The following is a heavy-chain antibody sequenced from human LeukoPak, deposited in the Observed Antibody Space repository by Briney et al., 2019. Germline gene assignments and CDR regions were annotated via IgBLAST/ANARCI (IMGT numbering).Heavy chain of an antibody. J-gene: IGHJ5*02. CDR1: GFTFSSYA. V-gene: IGHV3-23*01. D-gene: IGHD3-10*01. Sequence: GGSLRLSCAASGFTFSSYAMSWVRQAPGKGLEWVSVISGSGGSISYADSVKGRFTISRDNSKNTLYLQMNSLRAEDTAVYYCAKDGRWFGELLFDPWGQGTLVTVSS. CDR2: ISGSGGSI. CDR3: AKDGRWFGELLFDP.